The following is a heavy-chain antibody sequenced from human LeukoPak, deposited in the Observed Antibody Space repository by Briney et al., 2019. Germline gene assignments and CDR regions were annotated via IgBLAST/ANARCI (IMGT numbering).Heavy chain of an antibody. J-gene: IGHJ3*02. D-gene: IGHD1-20*01. V-gene: IGHV3-7*01. CDR3: ARTVTGTVFDAFDI. CDR1: GFTFSSYW. Sequence: QPGGSLRLSCAASGFTFSSYWMSWVRQAPGKGLEWVANIKQDGSEKYYVDSVKGRFTISRDNAKNSLYLQMNSLRAEDTAVYYCARTVTGTVFDAFDIWGQGTMVTVSS. CDR2: IKQDGSEK.